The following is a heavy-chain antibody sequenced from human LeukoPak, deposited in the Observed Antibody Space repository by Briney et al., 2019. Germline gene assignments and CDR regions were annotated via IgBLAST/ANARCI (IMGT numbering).Heavy chain of an antibody. CDR2: IYYSGST. CDR3: ARDHTETSSLNFRNYYYYGMDI. J-gene: IGHJ6*02. CDR1: GGSIRSGDYS. V-gene: IGHV4-31*03. D-gene: IGHD4-11*01. Sequence: PSETLSLTCTVSGGSIRSGDYSWNWIRQHPGKGLEWIGYIYYSGSTYYNPSLTSRVTMSVDTSKNQFSLKLSSVTAADTAIYYCARDHTETSSLNFRNYYYYGMDIWGQGTTVIVSS.